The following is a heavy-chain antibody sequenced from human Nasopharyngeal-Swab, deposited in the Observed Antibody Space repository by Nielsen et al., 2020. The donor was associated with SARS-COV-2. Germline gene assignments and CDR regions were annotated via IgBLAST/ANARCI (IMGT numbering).Heavy chain of an antibody. Sequence: SETLLTCTVSGGSISSSSYYWGWIRQPPGKGLEWIGSIYYSGSTYYNPSLKSRVTISVDTSKNQFSLKLSSVTAADTAVYYCVGSSWYGDYYYYYGMDVWGQGTTVTVSS. D-gene: IGHD6-13*01. CDR2: IYYSGST. CDR1: GGSISSSSYY. J-gene: IGHJ6*02. CDR3: VGSSWYGDYYYYYGMDV. V-gene: IGHV4-39*07.